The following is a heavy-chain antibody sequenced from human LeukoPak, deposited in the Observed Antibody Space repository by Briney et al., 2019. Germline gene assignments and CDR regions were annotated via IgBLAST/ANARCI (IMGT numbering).Heavy chain of an antibody. Sequence: SETLSLTCTVSGGSISSSSYYWGWIRQPPGKGLEWIGSIYYSGSTYYNPSLKSRVTISVDTSKNQFSLKLSSVTAADTAVYYCARHPIAVANFDYWGQGTLVTVSS. J-gene: IGHJ4*02. CDR2: IYYSGST. CDR1: GGSISSSSYY. CDR3: ARHPIAVANFDY. V-gene: IGHV4-39*01. D-gene: IGHD6-19*01.